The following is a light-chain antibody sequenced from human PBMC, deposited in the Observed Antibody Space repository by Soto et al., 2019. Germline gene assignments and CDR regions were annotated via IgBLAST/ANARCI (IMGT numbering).Light chain of an antibody. CDR2: DTF. Sequence: EIVLTQSPAILSVSPGERATLSCRASPSVTSNLAWYRQRPGQAPRLLIYDTFRRATGVRGRFSGSGSVTEFTPTIRSLQSENFAVYYCQQYNYWPPWTFGQGTKV. V-gene: IGKV3-15*01. CDR1: PSVTSN. J-gene: IGKJ1*01. CDR3: QQYNYWPPWT.